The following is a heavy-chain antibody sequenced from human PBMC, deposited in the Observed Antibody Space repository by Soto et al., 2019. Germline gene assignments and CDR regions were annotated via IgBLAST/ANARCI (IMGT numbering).Heavy chain of an antibody. V-gene: IGHV3-30-3*01. CDR1: GFTFSSYA. Sequence: QVQLVESGGGVVQPGRSLRLSCAASGFTFSSYAMHWVRQAPGKGLEWVAVISYDGSNKYYADSVKGRFTISRDNSKNTLYLQMNSLRAEDTAVYYCARGYDSSSWCPGYWGQGTLVTVSS. J-gene: IGHJ4*02. CDR2: ISYDGSNK. D-gene: IGHD6-13*01. CDR3: ARGYDSSSWCPGY.